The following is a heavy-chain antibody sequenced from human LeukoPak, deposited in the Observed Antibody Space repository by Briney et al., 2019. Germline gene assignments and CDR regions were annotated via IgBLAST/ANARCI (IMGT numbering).Heavy chain of an antibody. CDR1: GLIFYHSD. CDR2: ITGNGDAT. J-gene: IGHJ4*02. V-gene: IGHV3-20*04. D-gene: IGHD3-3*02. CDR3: LRHGGRHFWSGYFLDS. Sequence: RPGGSLKLSCVDSGLIFYHSDMSWVRQTPGKGLEWLLGITGNGDATSYADSVKGRFTISRDNAKNSLYLQMNSLGVEDTAVYYCLRHGGRHFWSGYFLDSWGQGTLVTVSS.